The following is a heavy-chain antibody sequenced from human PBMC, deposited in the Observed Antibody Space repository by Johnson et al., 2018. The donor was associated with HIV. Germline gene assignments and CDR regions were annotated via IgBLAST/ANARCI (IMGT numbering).Heavy chain of an antibody. CDR1: GFTFRSYA. V-gene: IGHV3-30-3*02. CDR3: AKNRLPDAGDAFDI. J-gene: IGHJ3*02. Sequence: QVQLVESGGGVVQPGGSLRLSCAASGFTFRSYAMHWVRQAPGKGLEWVAVISYDGKSTYYADSVKGRFTISRDNSKNTLYLQMNSLRAEDTAVYYCAKNRLPDAGDAFDIWGQGTMVTVSS. CDR2: ISYDGKST. D-gene: IGHD2-15*01.